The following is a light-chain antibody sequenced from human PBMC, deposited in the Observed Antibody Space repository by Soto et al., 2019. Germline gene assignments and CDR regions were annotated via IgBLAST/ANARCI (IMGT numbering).Light chain of an antibody. Sequence: EIVMTQSPATLSVSPGERATLSCSASQSVSSNLAWYQQKPGQAPRLLIYGASTRATGIPARFSGSGSGTEFTLTISSLQSEDFAVYYCQQYNNWPPWTFGQGTKLEIK. V-gene: IGKV3-15*01. J-gene: IGKJ2*02. CDR1: QSVSSN. CDR2: GAS. CDR3: QQYNNWPPWT.